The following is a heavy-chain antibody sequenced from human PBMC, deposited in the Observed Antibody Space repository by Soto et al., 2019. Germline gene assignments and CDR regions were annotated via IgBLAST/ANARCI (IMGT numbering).Heavy chain of an antibody. J-gene: IGHJ5*02. D-gene: IGHD3-3*01. Sequence: QVQLVQSGAEVKKPGASVKVSCKASGYTFTSYYMHWVRQAPGQGLEWMGIIKPSGGSTSYAQKLQGRVTMPRDRSTSKGYMELSRLRSEDTAVYYCGRDSLPQPCAFWSGPPHPWGQGTLVTASS. CDR3: GRDSLPQPCAFWSGPPHP. CDR2: IKPSGGST. V-gene: IGHV1-46*04. CDR1: GYTFTSYY.